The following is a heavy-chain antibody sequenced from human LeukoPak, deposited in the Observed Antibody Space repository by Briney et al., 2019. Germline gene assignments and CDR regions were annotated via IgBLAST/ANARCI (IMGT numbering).Heavy chain of an antibody. Sequence: ASVKVSCKASGYTFTSYGISWVRQAPGQGLEWTGWISAYNGNTNYAQKLQGRVTMTTDTSTSTAYMELRSLRSDDTAVYYCARVGKYYYGSGRPDYWGQGTLVTVSS. J-gene: IGHJ4*02. V-gene: IGHV1-18*04. CDR3: ARVGKYYYGSGRPDY. CDR2: ISAYNGNT. CDR1: GYTFTSYG. D-gene: IGHD3-10*01.